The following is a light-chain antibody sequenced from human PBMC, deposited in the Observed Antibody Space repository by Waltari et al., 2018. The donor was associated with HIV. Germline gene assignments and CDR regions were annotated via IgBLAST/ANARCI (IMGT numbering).Light chain of an antibody. Sequence: QSVLTQPPSVSAAPGQKVTISCSGTSSNIGRNYVSWYQQVPGTSPKLLIYDNNKRSSGIPDRFSGSLSGTSANLGITGLQTGDEADYYCEVWDNSLRGIIFGGGTKLTVL. CDR2: DNN. J-gene: IGLJ2*01. CDR3: EVWDNSLRGII. V-gene: IGLV1-51*01. CDR1: SSNIGRNY.